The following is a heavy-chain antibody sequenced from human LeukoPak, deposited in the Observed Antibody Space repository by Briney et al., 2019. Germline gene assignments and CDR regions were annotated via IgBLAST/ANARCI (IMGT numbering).Heavy chain of an antibody. CDR2: ISGSGRSP. D-gene: IGHD3-10*01. Sequence: GGSLRLSCEASGFTFSSYGMSWVRQAPGQGLEWVSGISGSGRSPYYADSVKGRFTISRDNSKNTLYLQMNSLRAEDTAIYYCAKDYYYGGNSFFDSWGQGTLVTLSS. CDR1: GFTFSSYG. J-gene: IGHJ4*02. V-gene: IGHV3-23*01. CDR3: AKDYYYGGNSFFDS.